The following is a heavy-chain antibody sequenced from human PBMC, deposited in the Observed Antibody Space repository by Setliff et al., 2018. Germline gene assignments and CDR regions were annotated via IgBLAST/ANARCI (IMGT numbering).Heavy chain of an antibody. V-gene: IGHV1-69*06. CDR1: GGTLSGYA. J-gene: IGHJ6*02. CDR3: ARDSVTLGQLERRGGFRYYDMDV. Sequence: ASVKVSCKASGGTLSGYAFSWVRQAPGQGLEWVGGITPIFETAHYAQKFQDRVTITADKSTSTVYMELNSLISEDTAVYLCARDSVTLGQLERRGGFRYYDMDVWGQGTTVTVSS. CDR2: ITPIFETA. D-gene: IGHD1-1*01.